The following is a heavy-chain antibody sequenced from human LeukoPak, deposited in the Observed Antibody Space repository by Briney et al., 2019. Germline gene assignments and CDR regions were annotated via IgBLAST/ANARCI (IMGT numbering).Heavy chain of an antibody. CDR1: GGSISSSSYY. Sequence: ASETLSLTCTVSGGSISSSSYYWGWIRQPPGKGLEWIGSIYYSGSTYYNPSLKSRVTISVDTSKNQFSLKLSSVTAADTAIYYCARVPRGYYGSGSSVDYWGQGTLVTVSS. V-gene: IGHV4-39*01. CDR3: ARVPRGYYGSGSSVDY. J-gene: IGHJ4*02. D-gene: IGHD3-10*01. CDR2: IYYSGST.